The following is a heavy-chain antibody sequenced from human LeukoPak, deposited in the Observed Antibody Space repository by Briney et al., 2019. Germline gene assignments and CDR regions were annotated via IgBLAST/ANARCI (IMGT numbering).Heavy chain of an antibody. CDR3: ARALGNYYDSTVYQAY. CDR1: GYTFTDYY. D-gene: IGHD3-22*01. V-gene: IGHV1-2*02. CDR2: INPKSGVT. J-gene: IGHJ4*02. Sequence: GASMKVSPNTSGYTFTDYYIHWVRQAPGQGLEWMGCINPKSGVTNYAQNFQDRVTLTSDTSISTAYMDLSGLTSGDTAVYYCARALGNYYDSTVYQAYWGQGHLVTVSS.